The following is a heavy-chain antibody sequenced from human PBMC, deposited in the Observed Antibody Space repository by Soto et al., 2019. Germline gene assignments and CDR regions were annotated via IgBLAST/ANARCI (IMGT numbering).Heavy chain of an antibody. J-gene: IGHJ4*02. CDR1: GYTFTSYH. CDR2: ISAYNGNT. V-gene: IGHV1-18*01. CDR3: AREAPPADD. Sequence: QVQLVQSGAEVKKPGASVKVSCKASGYTFTSYHINWVRQAPGQGLEWMGWISAYNGNTNYAQNPQGRVTMTTDTSTSTADMALRSLRSDDTAVYYCAREAPPADDWGQGTLVTVSS. D-gene: IGHD2-2*01.